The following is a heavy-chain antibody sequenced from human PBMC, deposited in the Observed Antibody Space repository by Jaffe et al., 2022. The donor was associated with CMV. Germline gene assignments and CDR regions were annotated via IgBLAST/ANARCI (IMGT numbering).Heavy chain of an antibody. CDR1: GGTFSSYA. J-gene: IGHJ4*02. D-gene: IGHD3-22*01. CDR2: IIPIFGTA. CDR3: ARGFGQSSSKWLSPLGDYFDY. V-gene: IGHV1-69*01. Sequence: QVQLVQSGAEVKKPGSSVKVSCKASGGTFSSYAISWVRQAPGQGLEWMGGIIPIFGTANYAQKFQGRVTITADESTSTAYMELSSLRSEDTAVYYCARGFGQSSSKWLSPLGDYFDYWGQGTLVTVSS.